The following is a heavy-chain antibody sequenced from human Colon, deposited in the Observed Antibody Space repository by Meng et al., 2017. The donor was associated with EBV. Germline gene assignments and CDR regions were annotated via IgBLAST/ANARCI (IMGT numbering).Heavy chain of an antibody. Sequence: QVQLQGVGQGLVEPSGTLSRTCAVAGGSIRTSDWWRWVRQPPGKGLEWIGDIYRGGGTNYNPSFKSRVTISVDTSNNHFSLKLSYVTAADTAVYYCARVRVIPAAVGFDYWGQGTLVTVSS. CDR3: ARVRVIPAAVGFDY. CDR1: GGSIRTSDW. J-gene: IGHJ4*02. V-gene: IGHV4-4*02. D-gene: IGHD2-2*01. CDR2: IYRGGGT.